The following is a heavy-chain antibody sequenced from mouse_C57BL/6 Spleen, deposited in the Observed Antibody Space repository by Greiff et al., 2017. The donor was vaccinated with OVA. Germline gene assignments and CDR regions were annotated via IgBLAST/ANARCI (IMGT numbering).Heavy chain of an antibody. J-gene: IGHJ2*01. D-gene: IGHD2-5*01. Sequence: EVQLVESGGDLVKPGGSLKLSCAASGFTFSSYGMSWVSQTPDKRLEWVATICCCGRYTCYPDRVKERYTISRDNAKNTLYLQMSSQKSEYTAMYYCERHDSNQYYFDYGGKGTTLTVSA. CDR3: ERHDSNQYYFDY. CDR1: GFTFSSYG. CDR2: ICCCGRYT. V-gene: IGHV5-6*01.